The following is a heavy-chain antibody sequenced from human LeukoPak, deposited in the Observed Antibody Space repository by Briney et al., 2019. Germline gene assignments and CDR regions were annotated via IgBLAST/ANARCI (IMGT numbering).Heavy chain of an antibody. J-gene: IGHJ4*02. CDR1: GGSTSSNSYS. CDR2: NSFTGST. CDR3: ARHPYSGSAFDY. Sequence: PSETLSLTCTVSGGSTSSNSYSWGWLRQPPGQGLEWIGSNSFTGSTYYTPSPKSRVTMAIATSKIQLTLTLVTVTAADTHVYYCARHPYSGSAFDYWGQGTLVTVSS. V-gene: IGHV4-39*01. D-gene: IGHD1-26*01.